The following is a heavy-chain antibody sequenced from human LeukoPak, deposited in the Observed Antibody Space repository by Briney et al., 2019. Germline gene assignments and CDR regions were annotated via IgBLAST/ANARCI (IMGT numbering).Heavy chain of an antibody. CDR1: GYTLTSYG. CDR2: MNPNSGNT. CDR3: ARASGVWGFWYSSSWYNDYYYYMDV. V-gene: IGHV1-8*02. Sequence: ASVKVSCKASGYTLTSYGISWVRQAPGQGLEWMGWMNPNSGNTGYAQKFQGRVTMTRNTSISTAYMELSSLRSEDTAVYYCARASGVWGFWYSSSWYNDYYYYMDVWGKGTTVTVSS. J-gene: IGHJ6*03. D-gene: IGHD6-13*01.